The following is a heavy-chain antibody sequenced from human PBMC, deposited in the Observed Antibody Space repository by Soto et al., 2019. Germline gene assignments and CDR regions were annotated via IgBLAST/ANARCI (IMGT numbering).Heavy chain of an antibody. V-gene: IGHV1-69*12. CDR3: ARDRPYCISTSCYASYFDY. CDR2: IIPIFGTA. D-gene: IGHD2-2*01. J-gene: IGHJ4*02. CDR1: GGTFSSYA. Sequence: QVQLVQSGAEVKKPGSSVKVSCKASGGTFSSYAISWVRQAPGQGLEWMGGIIPIFGTANYAQKFQGRVTITADEXXSXAXXELSSLRSEDTAVYYCARDRPYCISTSCYASYFDYWGQGTLVTVSS.